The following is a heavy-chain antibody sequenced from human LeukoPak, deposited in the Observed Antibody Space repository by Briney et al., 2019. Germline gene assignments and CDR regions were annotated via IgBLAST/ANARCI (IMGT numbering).Heavy chain of an antibody. CDR2: IYYSGST. CDR3: ARLVRGYYDSSGYPDY. D-gene: IGHD3-22*01. J-gene: IGHJ4*02. Sequence: SETLSLTCTVSAGSISSSSYYWGWIRQPPGKGLEWIGSIYYSGSTYYNPSLKSRVTISVDTSKNQFSLKLSSVTAADTAVYYCARLVRGYYDSSGYPDYWGQGTLVTVSS. V-gene: IGHV4-39*01. CDR1: AGSISSSSYY.